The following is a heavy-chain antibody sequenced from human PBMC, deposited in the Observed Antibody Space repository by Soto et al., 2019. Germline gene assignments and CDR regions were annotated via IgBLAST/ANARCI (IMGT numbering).Heavy chain of an antibody. J-gene: IGHJ6*02. V-gene: IGHV4-39*01. D-gene: IGHD4-17*01. CDR1: GASISSSSDY. CDR3: ARHRITVTSRYYYYGMDV. Sequence: SETLSLTCTVSGASISSSSDYWDWIRQPPGKGLEWIGSIYYSGSTYYNPSLKSRVSISVDTSKKQLSLKLTSVTAADTAVYYCARHRITVTSRYYYYGMDVWGQGTTVTVSS. CDR2: IYYSGST.